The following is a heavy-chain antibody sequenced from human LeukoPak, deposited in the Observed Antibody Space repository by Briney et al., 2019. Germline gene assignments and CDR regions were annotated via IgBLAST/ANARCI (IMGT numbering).Heavy chain of an antibody. CDR3: AKGRYYYGSTQGY. D-gene: IGHD3-10*01. Sequence: GGSLRLSCAASGFTFSSYGMHWVRQAPGKGLEWVAFIRYDGSNKYYADSVKGRFTISRDNSKNTLYLQMNSLRAEDTAVYYRAKGRYYYGSTQGYWGQGTLVTVSS. CDR1: GFTFSSYG. J-gene: IGHJ4*02. CDR2: IRYDGSNK. V-gene: IGHV3-30*02.